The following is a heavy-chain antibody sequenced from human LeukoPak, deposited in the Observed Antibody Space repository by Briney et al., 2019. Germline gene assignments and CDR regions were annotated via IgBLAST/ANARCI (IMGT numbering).Heavy chain of an antibody. CDR3: ARGRRVLAVAGTEGVYYYYGMDV. J-gene: IGHJ6*04. CDR2: ISYDGSNK. CDR1: GFTFSSYA. D-gene: IGHD6-19*01. Sequence: PGGSLRLSRAASGFTFSSYAMHWVRQAPGKGLEWVAVISYDGSNKYYADSVKGRFTISRDNSKNTLYLQMNSLRAEDTAVYYCARGRRVLAVAGTEGVYYYYGMDVWGKGTTVTVSS. V-gene: IGHV3-30*04.